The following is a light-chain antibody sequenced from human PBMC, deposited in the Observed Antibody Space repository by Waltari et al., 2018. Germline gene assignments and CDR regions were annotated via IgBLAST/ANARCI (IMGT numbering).Light chain of an antibody. J-gene: IGKJ1*01. CDR3: VQTEQHPWT. CDR1: QSLVHSDGMTY. V-gene: IGKV2-24*01. CDR2: QIS. Sequence: DVVLTQTPLSSPVTLGQPASISCRSSQSLVHSDGMTYLSWLQQRPGQPPRLLIYQISERFSGGPDRFSGSGAVTDFTLTISRVEADDVGVYYCVQTEQHPWTFGLGTKVEIK.